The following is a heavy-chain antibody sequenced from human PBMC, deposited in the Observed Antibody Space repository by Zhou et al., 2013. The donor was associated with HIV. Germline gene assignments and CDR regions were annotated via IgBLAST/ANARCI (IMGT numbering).Heavy chain of an antibody. CDR3: ATRYVEKGYSSGWRPPSAGDAFDI. D-gene: IGHD6-19*01. CDR1: GGTFSSYG. V-gene: IGHV1-69*05. J-gene: IGHJ3*02. CDR2: IIPIFGTA. Sequence: QVQLVQSGAEVRKPGSSVQVSCRASGGTFSSYGISWVRQAPGQGLEWMGGIIPIFGTANYAQKLRGRVTITTDESTSTAYMELSSLRSEDTAVYYCATRYVEKGYSSGWRPPSAGDAFDIWGQGTMVTVSS.